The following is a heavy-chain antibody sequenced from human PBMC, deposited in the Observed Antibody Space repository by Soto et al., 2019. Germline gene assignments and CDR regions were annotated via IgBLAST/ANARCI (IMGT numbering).Heavy chain of an antibody. D-gene: IGHD3-10*01. V-gene: IGHV1-69*01. J-gene: IGHJ5*02. Sequence: QVPLGQSGAEVKKPGSSVTVSCKASGGTFSSYAIHWVRQAPGQGLEWMGGIIPMYGPAKYAQRCQGRVTITADESTATVYMDRTSLTSQDTAVYYCARVTSIVRGVIDAGVDPWGHGNLVTVSS. CDR1: GGTFSSYA. CDR3: ARVTSIVRGVIDAGVDP. CDR2: IIPMYGPA.